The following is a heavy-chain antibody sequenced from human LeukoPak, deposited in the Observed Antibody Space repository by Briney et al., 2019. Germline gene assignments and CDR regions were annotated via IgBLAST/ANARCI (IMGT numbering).Heavy chain of an antibody. CDR1: GFTFSNYA. V-gene: IGHV3-21*06. CDR3: ARANFSDY. CDR2: ISGSSSSI. J-gene: IGHJ4*02. Sequence: PGGSLRLSCAASGFTFSNYAMSWVRQAPGKGLEWVSSISGSSSSIYYADSVRGRFTISRDNAKNSLYLQMNSLRAEDTAVYYCARANFSDYWGQGTLVTVSS. D-gene: IGHD3-3*01.